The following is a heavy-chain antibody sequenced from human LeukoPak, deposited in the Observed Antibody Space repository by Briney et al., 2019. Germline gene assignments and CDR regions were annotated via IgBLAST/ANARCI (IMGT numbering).Heavy chain of an antibody. CDR1: GFTFSSYW. CDR2: IKQDGSEK. CDR3: ARDLESNYDFWSGYEPSGFDI. J-gene: IGHJ3*02. V-gene: IGHV3-7*01. Sequence: GGSLRLSCAPSGFTFSSYWMSWVRQAPGKGLEGVANIKQDGSEKYYVDSVKGRFTISRDNAKNSLYLQMNSLRAEDTAVYYCARDLESNYDFWSGYEPSGFDIWGQGTMVTVSS. D-gene: IGHD3-3*01.